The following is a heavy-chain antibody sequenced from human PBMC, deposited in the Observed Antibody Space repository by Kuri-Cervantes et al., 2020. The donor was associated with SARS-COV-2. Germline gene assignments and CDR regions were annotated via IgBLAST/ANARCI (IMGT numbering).Heavy chain of an antibody. J-gene: IGHJ4*02. Sequence: SETLSLTCTVSGGSISSSSYSWGWIRQPPGKGLEWIGSIYYSGSTYYNPSLKSRVTISVDTSKNQFSLKLSSVTAADTAVYYCARFSAAAGQRTFDYWGQGTLVTVSS. CDR1: GGSISSSSYS. CDR2: IYYSGST. V-gene: IGHV4-39*01. CDR3: ARFSAAAGQRTFDY. D-gene: IGHD6-13*01.